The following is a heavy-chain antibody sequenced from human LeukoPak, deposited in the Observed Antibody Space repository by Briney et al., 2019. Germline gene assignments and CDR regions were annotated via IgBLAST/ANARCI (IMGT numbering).Heavy chain of an antibody. CDR3: ARHGASSGRYSFDY. J-gene: IGHJ4*02. Sequence: SETLSLTCTVSGGSISSYYWSWIRQPPGKGLEWIGYIYYSGSTNYNPSLKSRVTISVDTSKNQFSLKLSSVTAADTAVYYCARHGASSGRYSFDYWGQGTLVTVSS. CDR1: GGSISSYY. V-gene: IGHV4-59*08. CDR2: IYYSGST. D-gene: IGHD6-19*01.